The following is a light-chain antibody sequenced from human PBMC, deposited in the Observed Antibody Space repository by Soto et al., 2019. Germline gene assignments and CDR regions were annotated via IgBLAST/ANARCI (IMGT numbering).Light chain of an antibody. Sequence: QSVLTQPPSASGSPGQSVTISCTGTSSVVGGFNYVSWYQQHPGKAPKLMISEVSKRPSGVPDRFSGSKSGNTASLTVSGLQAEDEADYYCFSYAGGDNYVFGTGTKVTVL. CDR1: SSVVGGFNY. J-gene: IGLJ1*01. V-gene: IGLV2-8*01. CDR2: EVS. CDR3: FSYAGGDNYV.